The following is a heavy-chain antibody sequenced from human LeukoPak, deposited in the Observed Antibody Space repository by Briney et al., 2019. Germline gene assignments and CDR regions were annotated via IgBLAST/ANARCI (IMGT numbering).Heavy chain of an antibody. Sequence: GGSLRLSCAASGFTFSNFGMSWVRQAPGKGLEWVSSISGSGSTTYYADSVKGRFTISRDNSTNTPYLQMNSLRAEDAAVYYCAKEEGYIYGLLDYWGQGTLVTVSS. CDR2: ISGSGSTT. J-gene: IGHJ4*02. CDR1: GFTFSNFG. CDR3: AKEEGYIYGLLDY. V-gene: IGHV3-23*01. D-gene: IGHD5-18*01.